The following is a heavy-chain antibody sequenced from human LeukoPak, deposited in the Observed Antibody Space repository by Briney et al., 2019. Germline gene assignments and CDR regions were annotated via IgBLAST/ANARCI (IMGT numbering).Heavy chain of an antibody. CDR2: IIPISGTA. D-gene: IGHD3-10*01. V-gene: IGHV1-69*05. CDR1: GGSFSSHA. CDR3: ARELLDNYYGSGSYED. J-gene: IGHJ4*02. Sequence: ASVKVSCKASGGSFSSHAIAWVRQAPGQGPERMGGIIPISGTANYAQKLQGRVTMTTDTSTSTAYMELRSLRSDDTAVYYCARELLDNYYGSGSYEDWGQGTLVTVSS.